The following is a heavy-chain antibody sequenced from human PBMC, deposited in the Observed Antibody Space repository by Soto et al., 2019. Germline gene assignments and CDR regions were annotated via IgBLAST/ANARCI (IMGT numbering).Heavy chain of an antibody. CDR3: AKYYDILTGYYNYFDY. D-gene: IGHD3-9*01. Sequence: XGSLSLSCAASGFTFSSYAMSWVRQAPGKGLEWVSAISGSGGSTYYADSVKGRFTISRDNSKNTLYLQMNSLRAEDTAVYYCAKYYDILTGYYNYFDYWGQGTLVTVSS. CDR1: GFTFSSYA. V-gene: IGHV3-23*01. CDR2: ISGSGGST. J-gene: IGHJ4*02.